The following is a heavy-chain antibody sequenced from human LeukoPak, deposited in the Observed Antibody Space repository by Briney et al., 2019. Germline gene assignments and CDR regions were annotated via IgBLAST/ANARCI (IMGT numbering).Heavy chain of an antibody. D-gene: IGHD4-17*01. V-gene: IGHV1-46*01. CDR1: GYTFTGYY. Sequence: ASVKVSCKASGYTFTGYYMHWVRQAPGQGLEWMGIINPSGGSTSYAQKFQGRVTMTRDMSTSTVYMELSSLRSEDTAVYYCARVLPNYGDYGGYYYYMDVWGKGTTVTVSS. CDR3: ARVLPNYGDYGGYYYYMDV. CDR2: INPSGGST. J-gene: IGHJ6*03.